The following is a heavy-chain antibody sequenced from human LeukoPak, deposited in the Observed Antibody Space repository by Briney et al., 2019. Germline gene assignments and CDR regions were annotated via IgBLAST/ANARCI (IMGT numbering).Heavy chain of an antibody. J-gene: IGHJ4*02. V-gene: IGHV5-51*01. D-gene: IGHD1-1*01. CDR3: AGGTGTTKGFPFDY. CDR2: IYPGDSDT. Sequence: GEALKISCKGSGYSFTSYWIGWVRQMPGKCLEGRGIIYPGDSDTRYSPSFQGQVNISADKSISTAYLQWSSLKASDTAMYYCAGGTGTTKGFPFDYWGQGTLVTVSS. CDR1: GYSFTSYW.